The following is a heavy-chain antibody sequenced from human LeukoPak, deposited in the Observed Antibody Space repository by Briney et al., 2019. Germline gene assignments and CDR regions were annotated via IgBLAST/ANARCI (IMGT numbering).Heavy chain of an antibody. V-gene: IGHV4-34*01. CDR2: INHSGST. CDR3: ARGRVGSGWYVY. J-gene: IGHJ4*02. D-gene: IGHD6-19*01. CDR1: GGSFSGNY. Sequence: SETLSLTCAVYGGSFSGNYWSWIRQPPGKGLEWIGEINHSGSTNYNPSLKSRVTISVDTSKNQFSLKLSSVTAADTAVYYCARGRVGSGWYVYWGQGTLVTVSS.